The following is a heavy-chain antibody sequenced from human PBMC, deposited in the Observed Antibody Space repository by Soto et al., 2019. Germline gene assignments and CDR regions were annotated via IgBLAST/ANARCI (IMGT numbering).Heavy chain of an antibody. V-gene: IGHV1-8*01. CDR3: ARALTRYYDSSGYYRGYWYFDL. CDR1: GYTFTSYD. D-gene: IGHD3-22*01. Sequence: ASVKVSCKASGYTFTSYDINWVRQATGQGLEWMGWMNPNSGNTGYAQKFQGRVTMTRNTSISTAYMELSSLRSEDTAVYYCARALTRYYDSSGYYRGYWYFDLWGRGTLVTVS. J-gene: IGHJ2*01. CDR2: MNPNSGNT.